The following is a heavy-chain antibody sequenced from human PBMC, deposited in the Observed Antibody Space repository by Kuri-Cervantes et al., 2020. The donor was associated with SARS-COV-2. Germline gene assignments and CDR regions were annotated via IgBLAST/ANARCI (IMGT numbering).Heavy chain of an antibody. D-gene: IGHD2-2*01. J-gene: IGHJ5*02. Sequence: GESLKISCAASGFTFSSYGMHWVRQAPGKGLEWVAFIRYDGGNKYYADSVKGRFTISRDNSKNTLYLQMNSLRAEDTAVYYCARRAYCSSTSCSYNWFDPWGQGTLVTVSS. CDR1: GFTFSSYG. V-gene: IGHV3-30*02. CDR2: IRYDGGNK. CDR3: ARRAYCSSTSCSYNWFDP.